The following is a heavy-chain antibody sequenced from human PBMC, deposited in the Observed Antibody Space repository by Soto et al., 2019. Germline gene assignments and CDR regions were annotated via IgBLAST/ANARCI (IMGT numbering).Heavy chain of an antibody. V-gene: IGHV3-23*01. CDR1: GFTFSTYA. J-gene: IGHJ4*02. CDR3: VKPYCSGDSCYSGEYYFDY. Sequence: GGSLRLSCEVSGFTFSTYAMNWVRQAPGKGLEWVSGISVSTDSTYYADSVKGRFTISRDNSKNTLYLQMNSLRAEDTAVYYCVKPYCSGDSCYSGEYYFDYWGQGTLVTVSS. CDR2: ISVSTDST. D-gene: IGHD2-15*01.